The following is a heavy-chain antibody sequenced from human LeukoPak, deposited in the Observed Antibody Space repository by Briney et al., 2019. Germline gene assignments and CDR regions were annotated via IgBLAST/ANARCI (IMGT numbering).Heavy chain of an antibody. CDR3: VKGITAMVPFFDY. CDR1: GFTFSRYA. Sequence: GGSLRLSCAASGFTFSRYAMHWVRQAPGKGLEYVSAITSNGGSTYYADSVKGRFTISRDNSKNTLYLQMSSLRAEDTAVYYCVKGITAMVPFFDYWGQGTLVTVSS. V-gene: IGHV3-64D*06. J-gene: IGHJ4*02. CDR2: ITSNGGST. D-gene: IGHD5-18*01.